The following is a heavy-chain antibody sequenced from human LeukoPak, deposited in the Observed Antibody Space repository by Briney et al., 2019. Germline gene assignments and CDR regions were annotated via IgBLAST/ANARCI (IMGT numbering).Heavy chain of an antibody. J-gene: IGHJ6*03. CDR2: IGTTTTM. Sequence: PGGSLRLSCAASGFTVSSNYRMNWVRQSPEKGLGWIAFIGTTTTMYYADSVKGRFTISRDNAKNSLYLQMNSLTVEDTAVYYCARRGADSYYYYMDVWGRGTTVIVSS. V-gene: IGHV3-48*01. CDR3: ARRGADSYYYYMDV. CDR1: GFTVSSNYR. D-gene: IGHD4/OR15-4a*01.